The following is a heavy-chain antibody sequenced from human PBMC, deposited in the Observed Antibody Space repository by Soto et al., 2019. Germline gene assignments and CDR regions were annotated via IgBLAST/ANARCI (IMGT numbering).Heavy chain of an antibody. CDR3: AQARVPVGFDY. CDR1: GFTFSNYA. V-gene: IGHV3-23*01. J-gene: IGHJ4*02. CDR2: VSATAGTT. D-gene: IGHD2-15*01. Sequence: GGSLRLSCAASGFTFSNYAMSWVRQAPGRGLEWVSLVSATAGTTYYTDSVKGRFTISRDSSRYTVYLQMNSLSADDTAVDHWAQARVPVGFDYGGQGTLVTVYS.